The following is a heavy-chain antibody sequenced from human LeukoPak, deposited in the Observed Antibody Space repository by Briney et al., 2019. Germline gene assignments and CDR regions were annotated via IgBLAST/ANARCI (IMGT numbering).Heavy chain of an antibody. D-gene: IGHD3-22*01. CDR2: INSDGRST. CDR3: AIDRAGGYDHSGPPNS. CDR1: GVTSRGDW. J-gene: IGHJ4*02. Sequence: GGSLRLSSAASGVTSRGDWVHWVRQAPGKGLVWVSRINSDGRSTHYADSVEGRFTISRDNAKNTLYLQMTSLRADDTAVYYCAIDRAGGYDHSGPPNSWGQGTLVIVSS. V-gene: IGHV3-74*01.